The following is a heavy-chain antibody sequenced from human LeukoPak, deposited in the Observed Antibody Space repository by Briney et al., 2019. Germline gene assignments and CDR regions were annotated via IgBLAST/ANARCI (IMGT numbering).Heavy chain of an antibody. D-gene: IGHD3-22*01. CDR1: GFTFSSYS. Sequence: GGSLRLSCAASGFTFSSYSMNWVRQAPGKGLEWVSSISSSSSYIYYADSVKGRFTISRDNAKNSLYLQMNSLRAEDTAVYYCAIMSSGYYSDAFDIWGQGTMVTVSS. J-gene: IGHJ3*02. CDR3: AIMSSGYYSDAFDI. V-gene: IGHV3-21*01. CDR2: ISSSSSYI.